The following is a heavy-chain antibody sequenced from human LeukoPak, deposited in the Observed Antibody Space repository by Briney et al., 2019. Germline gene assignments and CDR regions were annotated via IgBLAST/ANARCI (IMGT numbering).Heavy chain of an antibody. CDR2: INLNSGGT. J-gene: IGHJ6*03. CDR3: ARDRSGKQWRGNKNYYYYMDV. Sequence: AAVKLSFKASGYAFTGNYIHWRRHAPGQGLEWIWFINLNSGGTNYAQKFQGRVTMTRYTSISTDYMELSRLRSDDTAVYYCARDRSGKQWRGNKNYYYYMDVWGKGTTVTVSS. CDR1: GYAFTGNY. D-gene: IGHD6-19*01. V-gene: IGHV1-2*02.